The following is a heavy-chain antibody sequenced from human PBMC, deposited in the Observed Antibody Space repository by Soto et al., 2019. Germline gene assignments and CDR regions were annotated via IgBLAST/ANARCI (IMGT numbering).Heavy chain of an antibody. Sequence: SQTLSLTCAISGDSVSSSSVTWNWIRQSPSRGLEWLGRTYYRSKWYNDYAESVKSRITINPDTSKNQFSLKLNSVTAADTAVYYCARVRRGFDTSGPVDYWGQGTLVTVSS. V-gene: IGHV6-1*01. CDR1: GDSVSSSSVT. J-gene: IGHJ4*02. CDR3: ARVRRGFDTSGPVDY. D-gene: IGHD3-22*01. CDR2: TYYRSKWYN.